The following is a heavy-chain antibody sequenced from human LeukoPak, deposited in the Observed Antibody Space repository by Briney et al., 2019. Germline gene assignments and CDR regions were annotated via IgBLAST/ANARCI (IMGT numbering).Heavy chain of an antibody. V-gene: IGHV4-39*01. J-gene: IGHJ4*02. D-gene: IGHD3-9*01. CDR3: ARQSYDILTGYYYYFDY. CDR2: IYYSGST. CDR1: GGSISSSNYY. Sequence: SETLSLTRTVSGGSISSSNYYWGWIRQPPGKGLEWIGSIYYSGSTYYNPSLKSRVTISVDTSKNQFSLKLSSVTAADAAVYYCARQSYDILTGYYYYFDYWGQGTLVTVSS.